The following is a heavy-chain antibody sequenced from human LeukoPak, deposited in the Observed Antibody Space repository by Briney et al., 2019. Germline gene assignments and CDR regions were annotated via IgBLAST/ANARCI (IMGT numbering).Heavy chain of an antibody. Sequence: SVTVSCKASGGTFSSYAISWVRQAPGQGLEWMGRIIPIFGIANYAQKFQGRVTITAGKSTSTAYMELSSLRSEDTAVYYCARSRPYSSSSCAWFDPWGQGTLVTVSS. CDR1: GGTFSSYA. V-gene: IGHV1-69*04. D-gene: IGHD6-6*01. CDR3: ARSRPYSSSSCAWFDP. J-gene: IGHJ5*02. CDR2: IIPIFGIA.